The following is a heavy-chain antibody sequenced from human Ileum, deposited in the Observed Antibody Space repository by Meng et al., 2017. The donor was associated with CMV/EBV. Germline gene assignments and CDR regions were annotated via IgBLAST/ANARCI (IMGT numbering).Heavy chain of an antibody. CDR1: GYTFTGYY. Sequence: QGQAGQSGAEVKKPGASVKVSCKVSGYTFTGYYIHWVRQAPGQGLEWMGWINPNSGDTNYAQKFQGRVTMTRDTSISTAYLEVVKMRSDDTAVYFCAKDRRYSGSYYPDYWGQGTLVTVSS. J-gene: IGHJ4*02. V-gene: IGHV1-2*02. CDR3: AKDRRYSGSYYPDY. CDR2: INPNSGDT. D-gene: IGHD1-26*01.